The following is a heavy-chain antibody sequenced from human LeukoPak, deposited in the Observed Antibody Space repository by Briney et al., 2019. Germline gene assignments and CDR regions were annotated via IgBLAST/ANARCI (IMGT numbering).Heavy chain of an antibody. CDR3: ARADASSSWYYVRGPLYYYYGMDV. J-gene: IGHJ6*02. V-gene: IGHV1-8*01. Sequence: GASVKVSCKASGYTFTSYDINWVRQATGQGLEWMGWMNPNSGNTGYAQKFQGRVTMTRNTSISTAYMELSSLRSEDTAVYYCARADASSSWYYVRGPLYYYYGMDVWGQGTTVTVSS. CDR1: GYTFTSYD. CDR2: MNPNSGNT. D-gene: IGHD6-13*01.